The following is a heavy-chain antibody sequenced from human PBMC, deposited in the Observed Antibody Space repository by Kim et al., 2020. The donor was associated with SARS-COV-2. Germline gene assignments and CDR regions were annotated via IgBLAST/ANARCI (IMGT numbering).Heavy chain of an antibody. CDR3: AREYYFDY. Sequence: GGSLRLSCAASGFTFSSYSMNWVRQAPGKGLEWVSYISSSSSTIYYADSVKGRFTISRDNAKNSLYLQMNRLRAEDTAVYYCAREYYFDYWGQGTLVTVS. CDR2: ISSSSSTI. V-gene: IGHV3-48*04. CDR1: GFTFSSYS. J-gene: IGHJ4*02.